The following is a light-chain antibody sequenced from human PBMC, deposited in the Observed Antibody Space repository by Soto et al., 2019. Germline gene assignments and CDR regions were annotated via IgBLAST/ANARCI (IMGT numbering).Light chain of an antibody. Sequence: QAVVTQPPSVSGAPGQRVTISCTGRSSNIGAGYDVHWYQHLPGIAPKLLISGNTNRPSGVPDRFSGSKSATSASLAITGLQAEDEGDYYCQSYDTALNAWVFGGGTKLTVL. CDR3: QSYDTALNAWV. V-gene: IGLV1-40*01. J-gene: IGLJ3*02. CDR2: GNT. CDR1: SSNIGAGYD.